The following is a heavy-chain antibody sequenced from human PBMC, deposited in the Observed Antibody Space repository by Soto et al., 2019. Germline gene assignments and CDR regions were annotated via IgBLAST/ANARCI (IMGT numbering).Heavy chain of an antibody. J-gene: IGHJ5*02. V-gene: IGHV3-11*01. CDR1: GFTFSDYY. CDR3: ARVGCSASCFSDWFDP. CDR2: ISGSGDTI. D-gene: IGHD2-2*01. Sequence: PGGSLRLSCAASGFTFSDYYMHWIRQAPGKGLEWVSYISGSGDTIHYADSVQGRFTISRDNAKSSLYLQMSSLRAEDTAVYYCARVGCSASCFSDWFDPWGQRTLVTVSS.